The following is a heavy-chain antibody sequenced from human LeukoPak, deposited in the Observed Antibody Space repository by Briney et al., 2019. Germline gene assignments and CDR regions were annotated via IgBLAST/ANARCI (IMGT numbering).Heavy chain of an antibody. CDR3: AKDSYADYGDYM. CDR1: GFTFRNYA. D-gene: IGHD4-17*01. V-gene: IGHV3-23*01. J-gene: IGHJ4*02. Sequence: PGGSLRLSCVASGFTFRNYAMSWVRQAPGKGLEWVSIIHDSGGSTYYADSVKGRFTISRDNSKNTLYLQMNSLRAEDTAIYYCAKDSYADYGDYMWGQGTLVTVSS. CDR2: IHDSGGST.